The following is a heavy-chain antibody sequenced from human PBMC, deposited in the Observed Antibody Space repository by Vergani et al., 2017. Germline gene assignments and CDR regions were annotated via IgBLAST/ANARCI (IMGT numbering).Heavy chain of an antibody. V-gene: IGHV4-59*01. CDR3: AKEDMSAAAGGYNWFDP. J-gene: IGHJ5*02. CDR2: LYYSGST. Sequence: QVQLQESGPGLVKPSETLSLTCTVSRGSISSSYWSWIRQPPGKGLEWIGYLYYSGSTNYNPSLKSRVTISVDTSKNQFSLKLSSVTAADTAGYYCAKEDMSAAAGGYNWFDPWGQGTLVTVSS. D-gene: IGHD6-13*01. CDR1: RGSISSSY.